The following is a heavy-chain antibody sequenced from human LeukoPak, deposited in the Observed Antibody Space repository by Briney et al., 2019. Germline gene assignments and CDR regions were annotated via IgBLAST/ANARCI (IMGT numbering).Heavy chain of an antibody. Sequence: PSETLSLTCTVSGGSISSSSYFWGWIRQPPGKGLEWIGSFYYSGSTYYNPSLKSRVTISVDTSKNQFSLKLSSVTAADTAVYYCARRYYGSSSFDYWGQGTLVTVSS. CDR3: ARRYYGSSSFDY. CDR1: GGSISSSSYF. CDR2: FYYSGST. V-gene: IGHV4-39*01. J-gene: IGHJ4*02. D-gene: IGHD3-10*01.